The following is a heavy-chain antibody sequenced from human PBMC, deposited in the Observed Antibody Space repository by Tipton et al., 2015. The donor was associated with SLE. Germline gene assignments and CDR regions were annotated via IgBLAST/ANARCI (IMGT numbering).Heavy chain of an antibody. CDR3: ARHRITIFGTPQGPDY. Sequence: TLSLTCTVSGGSISSHFWSWIRQPPGKGLEWIGYIYYSGSTHYNPSLKSRVTISVDTSKNQFSLRLSSVTAADTAVYYCARHRITIFGTPQGPDYGAQGTLVTFSS. V-gene: IGHV4-59*08. CDR2: IYYSGST. J-gene: IGHJ4*02. CDR1: GGSISSHF. D-gene: IGHD3-3*01.